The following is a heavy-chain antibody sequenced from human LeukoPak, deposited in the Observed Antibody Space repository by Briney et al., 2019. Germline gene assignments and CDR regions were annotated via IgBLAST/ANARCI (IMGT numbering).Heavy chain of an antibody. V-gene: IGHV4-59*02. J-gene: IGHJ4*02. D-gene: IGHD3-9*01. CDR2: IYYSESA. CDR3: ARKRSFDL. CDR1: GDSVSNYY. Sequence: PSETLSLTCTVSGDSVSNYYWSWIRQPPGKRLEWIGCIYYSESATYNPSLKSRVTISSDTSKNQFFLKLSSVTAADTAVYYCARKRSFDLWGQGTLVTVSS.